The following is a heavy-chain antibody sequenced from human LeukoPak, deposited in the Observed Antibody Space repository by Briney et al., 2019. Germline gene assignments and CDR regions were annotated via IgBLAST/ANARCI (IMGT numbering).Heavy chain of an antibody. CDR1: GFTFSSHW. CDR2: INSDGSTT. CDR3: ARVMYYYHSSGSIAVYYFDY. D-gene: IGHD3-22*01. V-gene: IGHV3-74*01. Sequence: TGGSLRLSCAASGFTFSSHWMHWVRQAPGKGLVWVSRINSDGSTTSYADSVKGRFTISRDNAKNTLYLQMNSLRAEDTAVYYCARVMYYYHSSGSIAVYYFDYWGQGTLVTVSS. J-gene: IGHJ4*02.